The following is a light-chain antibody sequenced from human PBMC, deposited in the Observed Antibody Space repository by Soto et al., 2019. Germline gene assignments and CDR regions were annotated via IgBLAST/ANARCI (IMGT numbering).Light chain of an antibody. CDR2: HDT. CDR3: QAWTPAMLGV. CDR1: NLGDEY. J-gene: IGLJ3*02. Sequence: SYELTQPPSVSVSPRQTASITCSGDNLGDEYACWYQQKPGQLPVMVIYHDTKRPSGIPERLSGSNSGNTATLTISGTQAMDEADYLCQAWTPAMLGVFGGGTKLTVL. V-gene: IGLV3-1*01.